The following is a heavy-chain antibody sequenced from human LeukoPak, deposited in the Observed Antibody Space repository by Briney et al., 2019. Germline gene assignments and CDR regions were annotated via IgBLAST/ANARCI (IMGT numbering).Heavy chain of an antibody. CDR2: ISYDGSNK. CDR3: ARYLRTGDGY. CDR1: GFTFSSYA. D-gene: IGHD7-27*01. V-gene: IGHV3-30-3*01. Sequence: PGGSLRLSCAASGFTFSSYAMHWVRQAPGKGLEWVAVISYDGSNKYYADSVKGRFTISRDNSKNTLYLQMNSLRAEDTAVYYCARYLRTGDGYWGQGTLVTVSS. J-gene: IGHJ4*02.